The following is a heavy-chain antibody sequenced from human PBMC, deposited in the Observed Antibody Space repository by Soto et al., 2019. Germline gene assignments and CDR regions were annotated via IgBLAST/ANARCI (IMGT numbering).Heavy chain of an antibody. CDR1: RFTFGGYA. D-gene: IGHD2-21*02. J-gene: IGHJ4*02. Sequence: PGGSLRLSCSASRFTFGGYAMSWVRQAPGKGLGWVSGITGNAANTVYADSVKGRFTTSSDNSKNALYLQLNSLRAEDTAVYFCAKAARDCGGDCYSSYFEPWGQGALVTVSS. CDR3: AKAARDCGGDCYSSYFEP. CDR2: ITGNAANT. V-gene: IGHV3-23*01.